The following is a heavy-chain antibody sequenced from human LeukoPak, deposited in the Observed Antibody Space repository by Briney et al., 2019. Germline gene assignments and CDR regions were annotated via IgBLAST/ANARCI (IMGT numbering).Heavy chain of an antibody. J-gene: IGHJ3*02. CDR2: INQDGSGK. D-gene: IGHD3-16*01. CDR1: GFTFSSHW. V-gene: IGHV3-7*01. CDR3: ARDPHYGAFDI. Sequence: GGSLRLSCAAFGFTFSSHWMTWVRQAPGKGLEWVAEINQDGSGKYYVDSVKGRFTISRDNAKNSLYLQMNSLRAEDTAVYYCARDPHYGAFDIWGQGTMVTVSS.